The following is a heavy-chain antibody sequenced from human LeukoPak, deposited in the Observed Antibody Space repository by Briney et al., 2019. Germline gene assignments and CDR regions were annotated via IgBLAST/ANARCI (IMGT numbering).Heavy chain of an antibody. V-gene: IGHV4-59*08. D-gene: IGHD3-22*01. CDR3: ARHDPIISKVVGERAFDI. CDR1: GGSISSYY. CDR2: IYYSGST. J-gene: IGHJ3*02. Sequence: PSETLSLTCTVSGGSISSYYWSWIRQPPGKGLEWIGYIYYSGSTNYNPSLKSRVTISVDTSKNQFSLKLSSVTAAETAVYYCARHDPIISKVVGERAFDIWGQGTMVTVSS.